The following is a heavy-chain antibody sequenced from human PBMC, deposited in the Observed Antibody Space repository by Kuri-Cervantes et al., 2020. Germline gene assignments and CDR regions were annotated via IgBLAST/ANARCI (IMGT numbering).Heavy chain of an antibody. J-gene: IGHJ6*02. CDR3: ARDRGSSWYYYYGMDV. Sequence: ASVKVSCKTPGYTFTTYEINWVRQATGQGLEWMGWMNPNSGNTGYAQKFQGRVTMTRNTSISTAYMELSSLRSEDTAVYYCARDRGSSWYYYYGMDVWGQGTTVTVSS. CDR2: MNPNSGNT. V-gene: IGHV1-8*01. CDR1: GYTFTTYE. D-gene: IGHD6-13*01.